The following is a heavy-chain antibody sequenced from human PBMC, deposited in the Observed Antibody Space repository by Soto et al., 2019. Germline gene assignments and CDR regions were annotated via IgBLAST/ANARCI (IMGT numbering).Heavy chain of an antibody. CDR2: MNPSSGET. CDR1: GYNFTNFD. D-gene: IGHD2-15*01. V-gene: IGHV1-8*01. J-gene: IGHJ4*01. CDR3: ARLAEYCNGIKCYSNFDF. Sequence: ASVKVSCKTSGYNFTNFDINCVLQAPVRGLVWMGWMNPSSGETGSAQNFQGRVTMTRDISTRTFFMQLTSLRSEDTAIYYCARLAEYCNGIKCYSNFDFWGRGTQVTVSS.